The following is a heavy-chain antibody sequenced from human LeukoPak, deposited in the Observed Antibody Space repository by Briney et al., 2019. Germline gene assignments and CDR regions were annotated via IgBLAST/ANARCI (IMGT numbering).Heavy chain of an antibody. Sequence: ASVKVSCKASGGTFSSYAISWVRQAPGQGLEWMGRIIPILGIANYAQKFRGRVTITADKSTSTAYMELSSLRSEDTAVYYCARGSPGQLSSIFDYWGQGTLVTVSS. CDR2: IIPILGIA. V-gene: IGHV1-69*04. D-gene: IGHD2-2*01. J-gene: IGHJ4*02. CDR1: GGTFSSYA. CDR3: ARGSPGQLSSIFDY.